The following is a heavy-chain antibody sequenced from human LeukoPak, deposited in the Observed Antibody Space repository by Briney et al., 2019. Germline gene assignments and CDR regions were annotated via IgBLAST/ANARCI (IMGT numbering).Heavy chain of an antibody. CDR1: GYTFTGYY. CDR3: ARGIAVAGTNFDY. J-gene: IGHJ4*02. V-gene: IGHV1-2*02. Sequence: ASVKVSCKASGYTFTGYYMHWVRQAPGQGLEWMGWINPNSGGTNYAQKFQGRVTMTRDTSISTAYMELSRLRSDDTAVDYCARGIAVAGTNFDYWGQGTLVTVSS. CDR2: INPNSGGT. D-gene: IGHD6-19*01.